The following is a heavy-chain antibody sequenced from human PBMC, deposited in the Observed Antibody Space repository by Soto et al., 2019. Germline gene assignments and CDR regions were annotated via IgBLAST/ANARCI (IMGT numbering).Heavy chain of an antibody. D-gene: IGHD6-19*01. CDR3: ARLAPASSIAVAGGYYYGMDV. V-gene: IGHV6-1*01. CDR2: TYYRSKWYN. Sequence: SQTLSLTCAISGDSVSSNSAAWNWIRQSPSRGLEWLGRTYYRSKWYNDYAVSVKSRITINPDTSKNQFSLQLNSVTPEDTAVYYCARLAPASSIAVAGGYYYGMDVWGQGTTVTVSS. J-gene: IGHJ6*02. CDR1: GDSVSSNSAA.